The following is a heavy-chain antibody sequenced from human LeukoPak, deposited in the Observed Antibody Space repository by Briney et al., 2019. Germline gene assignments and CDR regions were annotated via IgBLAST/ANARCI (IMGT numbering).Heavy chain of an antibody. Sequence: GGSLRLSCAASGFTLSNHAMIWVRQAPGKGLEWVSFIYSDNTHYSDSVKGRFTISRDYAKNSLYLQMNSLRAEDTAVYYCARDWGNWDFDYWGQGTLVIVSS. D-gene: IGHD1-1*01. CDR2: IYSDNT. CDR1: GFTLSNHA. J-gene: IGHJ4*02. V-gene: IGHV3-21*01. CDR3: ARDWGNWDFDY.